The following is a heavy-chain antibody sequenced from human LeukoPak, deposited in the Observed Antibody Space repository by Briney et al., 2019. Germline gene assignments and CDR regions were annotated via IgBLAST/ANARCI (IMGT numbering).Heavy chain of an antibody. CDR1: GYSFTSYW. CDR3: ARRSTNYYDSSDHYYFDY. CDR2: IYPGDSDT. J-gene: IGHJ4*02. V-gene: IGHV5-51*01. Sequence: GESLKISCKGSGYSFTSYWIGWVRQMPGKGLEWMGIIYPGDSDTRYSPSFQGQVTISADKSISTAYLQWSSLKASDTATYYCARRSTNYYDSSDHYYFDYWGQGTLVTVSS. D-gene: IGHD3-22*01.